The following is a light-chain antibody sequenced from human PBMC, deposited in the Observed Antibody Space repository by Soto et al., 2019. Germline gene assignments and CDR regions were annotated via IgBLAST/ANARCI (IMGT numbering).Light chain of an antibody. V-gene: IGKV1-13*02. J-gene: IGKJ5*01. Sequence: AIQLTQSPSSLSASVGDRVTITCRSSQGISSALVWYQQKPGKAPKVLIYDASSLESGVPLRFSGTGSGTDFTLTISSLQPEDFATYYCQQFNSYPITFGQATRLEIK. CDR3: QQFNSYPIT. CDR1: QGISSA. CDR2: DAS.